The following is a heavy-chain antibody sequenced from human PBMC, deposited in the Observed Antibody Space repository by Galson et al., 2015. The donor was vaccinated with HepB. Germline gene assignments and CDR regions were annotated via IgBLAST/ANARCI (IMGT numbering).Heavy chain of an antibody. Sequence: LRLSCAASGFTFSSYGMHWVRQAPGKGLEWVAVISYDGSNKYYADSVKGRFIISRDNSKNTLYLQMNSLRAEDTAVYYCAKEGWELLNYYYYMDVWGKGTTVTVSS. CDR3: AKEGWELLNYYYYMDV. J-gene: IGHJ6*03. CDR2: ISYDGSNK. V-gene: IGHV3-30*18. D-gene: IGHD1-26*01. CDR1: GFTFSSYG.